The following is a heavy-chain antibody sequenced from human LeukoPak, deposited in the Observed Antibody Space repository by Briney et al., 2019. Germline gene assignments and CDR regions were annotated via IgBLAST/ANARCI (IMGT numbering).Heavy chain of an antibody. CDR1: GDTFSSFA. J-gene: IGHJ6*03. CDR2: MNPNSGNT. V-gene: IGHV1-8*01. CDR3: ARGRGFGGSRRTPHYYYYMDV. D-gene: IGHD3-10*01. Sequence: GASVKVSCKASGDTFSSFAVNWVRQAPGQGLEWMGWMNPNSGNTGYAQKFQGRVTITRNTSISTAYMELSSLRSEDTAVYYCARGRGFGGSRRTPHYYYYMDVWGKGTTVTVSS.